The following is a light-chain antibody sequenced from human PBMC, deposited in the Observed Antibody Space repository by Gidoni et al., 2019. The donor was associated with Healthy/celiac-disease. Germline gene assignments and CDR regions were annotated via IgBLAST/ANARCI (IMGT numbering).Light chain of an antibody. CDR1: QSISSW. V-gene: IGKV1-5*03. J-gene: IGKJ1*01. CDR3: QQYNSYRT. CDR2: KAS. Sequence: DIQMTQSPSPLSASVGDRVTITCRASQSISSWLAWYQQKPGKAPKLLIYKASSLESGVPSRFSGSGSGTEFTLTISSLQPDDFATYYCQQYNSYRTFXXXTKVEIK.